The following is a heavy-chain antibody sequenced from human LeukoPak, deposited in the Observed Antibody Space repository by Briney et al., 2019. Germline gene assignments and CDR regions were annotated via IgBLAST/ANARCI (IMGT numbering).Heavy chain of an antibody. V-gene: IGHV4-59*01. Sequence: SETLSLTCTVSGGSISNYYWTWIRQPPGKGLEWIGYIYYSGSTNYNPSPRSRATISVDTSKKQFSLNLSPVTAADTALYYCARVATMVRGSNGMDVWGKGTTVTVSS. CDR3: ARVATMVRGSNGMDV. J-gene: IGHJ6*04. CDR1: GGSISNYY. CDR2: IYYSGST. D-gene: IGHD3-10*01.